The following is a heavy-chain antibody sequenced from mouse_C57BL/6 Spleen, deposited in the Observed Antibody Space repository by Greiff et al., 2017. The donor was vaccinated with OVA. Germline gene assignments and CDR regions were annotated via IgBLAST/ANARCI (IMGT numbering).Heavy chain of an antibody. CDR2: INPNNGGT. CDR1: GYTFTDYY. J-gene: IGHJ2*01. Sequence: EVQLQQSGPELVKPGASVKISCKASGYTFTDYYMNWVKQSHGKSLEWIGDINPNNGGTSYNQKFKGKATLTVDKSSSTAYMELRSLTSEVSAVYYCASGPGSPYYWGQGTTLTVSS. V-gene: IGHV1-26*01. D-gene: IGHD1-1*01. CDR3: ASGPGSPYY.